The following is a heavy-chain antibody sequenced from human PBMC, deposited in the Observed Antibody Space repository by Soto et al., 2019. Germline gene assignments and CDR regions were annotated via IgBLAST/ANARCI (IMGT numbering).Heavy chain of an antibody. V-gene: IGHV4-34*01. J-gene: IGHJ4*02. D-gene: IGHD6-6*01. Sequence: SETLSLTCAVYGGSFSGYYWSWIRQPPGKGLEWIGEINHSGSTNYNPSLKSRVTISVDTSKNQFSLKLSSVTAADTAVYYCARLAARRRGTPFDYWGQGTLVTVSS. CDR3: ARLAARRRGTPFDY. CDR1: GGSFSGYY. CDR2: INHSGST.